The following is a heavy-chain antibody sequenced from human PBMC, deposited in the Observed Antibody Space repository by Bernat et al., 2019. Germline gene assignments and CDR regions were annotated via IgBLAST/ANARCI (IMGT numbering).Heavy chain of an antibody. D-gene: IGHD2-21*02. V-gene: IGHV3-48*03. CDR2: ISSSGSTI. CDR1: GFTFSSYE. J-gene: IGHJ4*02. Sequence: EVQLVESGGGLVQPGGSLRLSCAASGFTFSSYEMNWVRQAPGKGLEWVSYISSSGSTIYYADSVKGRFTISRDNAKNSLYLQMNSLRAEDTAGYYCASSWRGDSLGYWGQGTLVTVSS. CDR3: ASSWRGDSLGY.